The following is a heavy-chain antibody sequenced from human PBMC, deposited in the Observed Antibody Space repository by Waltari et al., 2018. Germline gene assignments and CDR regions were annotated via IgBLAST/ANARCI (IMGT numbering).Heavy chain of an antibody. D-gene: IGHD2-15*01. Sequence: QVQLVESGGGVVQPGRSLRLSCAASGFTFSSYAMHWVRQAPGKGLEWVAVISYDGSNKYYADSVKGRFTISRDNSKNTLYLQMNSLRAEDTAVYYCASLAHGGKSGAFDYWGQGTLVTVSS. V-gene: IGHV3-30-3*01. CDR2: ISYDGSNK. CDR3: ASLAHGGKSGAFDY. J-gene: IGHJ4*02. CDR1: GFTFSSYA.